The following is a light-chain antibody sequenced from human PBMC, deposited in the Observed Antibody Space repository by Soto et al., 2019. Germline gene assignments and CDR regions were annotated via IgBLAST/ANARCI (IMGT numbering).Light chain of an antibody. CDR3: HQRSNWHLN. CDR1: QSVSSY. CDR2: DVS. V-gene: IGKV3-11*01. Sequence: EVVLTQSPDTLSLSPGGSATLSCRASQSVSSYLAWYQQRPGQALRLLIYDVSKRATGLPARFSGSGSRTDFTLTITSLEPEDFAIYFCHQRSNWHLNFGGGTKLEIK. J-gene: IGKJ4*01.